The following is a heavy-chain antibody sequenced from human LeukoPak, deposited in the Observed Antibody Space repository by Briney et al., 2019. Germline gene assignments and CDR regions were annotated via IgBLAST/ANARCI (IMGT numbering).Heavy chain of an antibody. CDR2: IYTSGST. CDR3: ARDSGILTGYYYYYMDV. V-gene: IGHV4-4*07. J-gene: IGHJ6*03. D-gene: IGHD3-9*01. CDR1: GGSISSYY. Sequence: SETLSLTCTVSGGSISSYYWSWIRQPAGKGLEWIGRIYTSGSTNYNPSLKSRVTMSVDTSKNRFSLKLSSLTAADTAVYYCARDSGILTGYYYYYMDVWGKGTTVTVSS.